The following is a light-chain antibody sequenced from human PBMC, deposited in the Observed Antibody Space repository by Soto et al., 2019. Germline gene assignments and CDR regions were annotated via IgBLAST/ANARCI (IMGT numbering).Light chain of an antibody. CDR1: SSDVGGYNY. Sequence: QSALTQPRSVSGSPGQSVTISCTGTSSDVGGYNYVSWYQQHPGKAPKVMIYDVSKRPSGVPDRFSGSKSSNTASLTIFGLQAEDEADYYCCSYAGSYTYWVFGGGTKLTVL. CDR2: DVS. J-gene: IGLJ3*02. V-gene: IGLV2-11*01. CDR3: CSYAGSYTYWV.